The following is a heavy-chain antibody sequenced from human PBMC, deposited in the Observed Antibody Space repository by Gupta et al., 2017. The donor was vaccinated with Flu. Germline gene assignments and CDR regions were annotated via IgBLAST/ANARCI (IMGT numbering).Heavy chain of an antibody. V-gene: IGHV3-53*02. D-gene: IGHD7-27*01. Sequence: VHLVETGGGLIQPGGSLRLSCAGFSASGNYVTWVRQAPEKGLECVSVIYSAGSTSYADSVRGRFIISRDDSKNTVFLQMNNLRVEDSATYYCASGTGGRSVHYGMDVWGQGTTVTVSS. CDR1: SASGNY. CDR3: ASGTGGRSVHYGMDV. J-gene: IGHJ6*02. CDR2: IYSAGST.